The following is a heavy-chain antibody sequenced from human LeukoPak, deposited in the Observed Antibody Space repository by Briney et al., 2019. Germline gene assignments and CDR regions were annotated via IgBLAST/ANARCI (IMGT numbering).Heavy chain of an antibody. D-gene: IGHD4/OR15-4a*01. CDR1: GYTFATYY. CDR3: ARGDYSGGFDY. J-gene: IGHJ4*02. Sequence: ASVKVSCKASGYTFATYYMHWVRQAPGHGLEWMGIINPSGGSTSYAQKFQGRVTVTRDTSTSTVYMELSSLRSEDTAVYYCARGDYSGGFDYWGQGTLVTVSS. V-gene: IGHV1-46*01. CDR2: INPSGGST.